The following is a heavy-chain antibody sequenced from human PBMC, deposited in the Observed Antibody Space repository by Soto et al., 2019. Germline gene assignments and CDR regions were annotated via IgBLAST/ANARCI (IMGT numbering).Heavy chain of an antibody. CDR2: IWYDGSNK. CDR1: GFTFSSYG. V-gene: IGHV3-33*01. D-gene: IGHD6-19*01. J-gene: IGHJ4*02. CDR3: ARFGGPYSSGWYSEY. Sequence: GGSLRLSCAASGFTFSSYGMHWVRQAPGKGLEWVAVIWYDGSNKYYADSVKGRFTISRDNSKNTLYLQMNSLRAEDTAVYYCARFGGPYSSGWYSEYWGQGTLVTVSS.